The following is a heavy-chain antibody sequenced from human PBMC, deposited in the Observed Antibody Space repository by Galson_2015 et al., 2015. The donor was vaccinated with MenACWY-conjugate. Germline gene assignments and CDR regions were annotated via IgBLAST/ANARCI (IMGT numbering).Heavy chain of an antibody. Sequence: SETLSLTCTVSGYSISSGYYWGWIRQPPGKGLEWIGSIYHSGSTYYDPSLKSRVTISVDTSKNQFSLKLSSVTAADTAVYYCARVGGSYRTPDYWGQGTLVTVSS. D-gene: IGHD1-26*01. CDR2: IYHSGST. CDR1: GYSISSGYY. CDR3: ARVGGSYRTPDY. V-gene: IGHV4-38-2*02. J-gene: IGHJ4*02.